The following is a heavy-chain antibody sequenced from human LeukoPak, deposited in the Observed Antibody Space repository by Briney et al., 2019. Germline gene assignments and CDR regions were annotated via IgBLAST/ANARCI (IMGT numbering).Heavy chain of an antibody. Sequence: SETLSLTCTVSGGSINNFYWSWIRQSPGKGLEWVGYIYYTGTTYYNPSLTSRLTISVDTSKNQFSLKLNSVTAADTAVYYCARGGWSLDYWGQGILVTVSS. V-gene: IGHV4-59*01. CDR1: GGSINNFY. D-gene: IGHD6-19*01. CDR2: IYYTGTT. J-gene: IGHJ4*02. CDR3: ARGGWSLDY.